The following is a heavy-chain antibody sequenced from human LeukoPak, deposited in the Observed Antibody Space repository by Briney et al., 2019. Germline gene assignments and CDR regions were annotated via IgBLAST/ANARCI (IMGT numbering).Heavy chain of an antibody. Sequence: SETLSLTCAVXXXXXSGYYWSWIRQXXXXXXEWIGEXNHSGSTNYNPSLKSRVTISVDTSKNQFSLKLSSVTAADTAVYYCARGSRTTVTTAPYNWFDPWGQGTLVTVSS. J-gene: IGHJ5*02. CDR1: XXXXSGYY. V-gene: IGHV4-34*01. CDR2: XNHSGST. D-gene: IGHD4-17*01. CDR3: ARGSRTTVTTAPYNWFDP.